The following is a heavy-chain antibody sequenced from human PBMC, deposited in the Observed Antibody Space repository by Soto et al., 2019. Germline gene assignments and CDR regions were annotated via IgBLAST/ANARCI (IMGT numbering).Heavy chain of an antibody. CDR2: ISAHNGNT. D-gene: IGHD1-1*01. Sequence: QVHLVQSGAEVKKPGASVKVSCKASGYTFTSYGITWVRQAPGQGLEWMGWISAHNGNTDYAQKFQGRVLVTRDTPTSTAYMELRSLRSDDTAVYYCARGRYGDYWGQGALVTVSS. CDR1: GYTFTSYG. CDR3: ARGRYGDY. J-gene: IGHJ4*02. V-gene: IGHV1-18*01.